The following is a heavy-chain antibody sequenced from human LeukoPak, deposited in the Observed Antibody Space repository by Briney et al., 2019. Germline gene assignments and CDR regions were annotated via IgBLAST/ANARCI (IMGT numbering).Heavy chain of an antibody. CDR1: GITFNNTW. CDR3: TTTWSSGKGFDY. J-gene: IGHJ4*02. CDR2: IKSKTDGGTT. D-gene: IGHD3-10*01. V-gene: IGHV3-15*01. Sequence: GGSLRLSCAASGITFNNTWMSWVRQAPGKGLEWVGRIKSKTDGGTTEYAAPVKGRFTISRDDSENTLFLLMDSLKTEDTAVYYCTTTWSSGKGFDYWGQGTLVTVSS.